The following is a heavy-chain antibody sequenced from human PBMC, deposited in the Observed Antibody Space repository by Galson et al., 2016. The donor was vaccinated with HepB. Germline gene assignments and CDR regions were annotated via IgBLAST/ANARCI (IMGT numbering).Heavy chain of an antibody. J-gene: IGHJ4*02. Sequence: SVKVSCKASGYIFTDYYMHWVRQAPGQGLEWMGRINPRSGVTSYAQEFEGRVTMTRDTSITTFYMDLSGLRSDDTAVYYCAKEVEYRNTWYPFDYWGQGSLVTVSS. CDR1: GYIFTDYY. CDR3: AKEVEYRNTWYPFDY. CDR2: INPRSGVT. D-gene: IGHD6-13*01. V-gene: IGHV1-2*06.